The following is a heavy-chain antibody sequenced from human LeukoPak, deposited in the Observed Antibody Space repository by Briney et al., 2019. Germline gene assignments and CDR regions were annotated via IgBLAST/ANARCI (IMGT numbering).Heavy chain of an antibody. CDR3: ARERAYYDILPRWFDP. Sequence: SETLSLTCTVSGGSISSGSYYWHWIRQPAGKGLEWIGRIYTSGSTNYNSSLKSRVTISVDTSKNQFSLKLNSVTAADTAVYFCARERAYYDILPRWFDPWGQGILVTVSS. J-gene: IGHJ5*02. CDR2: IYTSGST. D-gene: IGHD3-9*01. CDR1: GGSISSGSYY. V-gene: IGHV4-61*02.